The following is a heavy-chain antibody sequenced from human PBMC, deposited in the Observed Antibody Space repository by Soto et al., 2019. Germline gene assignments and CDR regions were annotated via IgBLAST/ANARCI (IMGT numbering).Heavy chain of an antibody. D-gene: IGHD2-15*01. J-gene: IGHJ4*02. CDR2: INHSGST. V-gene: IGHV4-34*01. CDR3: ASLGYCSGGSCYSGDY. CDR1: GGSFSGYY. Sequence: SETLSLTCAVYGGSFSGYYWSWIRQPPGKGLEWIGEINHSGSTNYNPSLKSRVTISVDTSKNQLSLKLSSVTAADTAVYYCASLGYCSGGSCYSGDYWGQGTLVTVS.